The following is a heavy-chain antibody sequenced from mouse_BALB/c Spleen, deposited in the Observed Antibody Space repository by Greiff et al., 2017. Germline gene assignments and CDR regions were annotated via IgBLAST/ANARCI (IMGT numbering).Heavy chain of an antibody. Sequence: VESGGGLVQPGGSRKLSCAASGFTFSSFGMHWVRQAPEKGLEWVAYISSGSSTIYYADTVKGRFTISRDNPKNTLFLQMTSLRSEDTAMYYCARTGPAWFAYWGQGTLVTVSA. J-gene: IGHJ3*01. CDR1: GFTFSSFG. CDR3: ARTGPAWFAY. V-gene: IGHV5-17*02. CDR2: ISSGSSTI.